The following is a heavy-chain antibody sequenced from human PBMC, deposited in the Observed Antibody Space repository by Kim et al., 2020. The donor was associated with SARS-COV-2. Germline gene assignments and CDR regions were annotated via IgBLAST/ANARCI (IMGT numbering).Heavy chain of an antibody. CDR1: GGSISSSSYY. CDR2: IYYSGST. Sequence: SETLSLTCTVSGGSISSSSYYWGWIRQPPGKGLEWIGSIYYSGSTYYNPSLKSRVTISVDTSKNQFSLKLSSVTAADTAVYYCARHYGRSYYYDSSGYYQTLDHWGQGTLVTVSS. V-gene: IGHV4-39*01. D-gene: IGHD3-22*01. CDR3: ARHYGRSYYYDSSGYYQTLDH. J-gene: IGHJ4*02.